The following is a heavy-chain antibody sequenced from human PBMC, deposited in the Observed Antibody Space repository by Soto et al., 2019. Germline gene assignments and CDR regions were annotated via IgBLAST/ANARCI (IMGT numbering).Heavy chain of an antibody. Sequence: GGSLRLSCAASGFTFSSYWMSWVRQAPGKGLEWVANIKQDGSEKYYVDSVKGRFTISRDNAKNSLYLQMNSLRAEDTAVYYCARDGLLFSGPYRPSRFDYWGLGALVTVSS. CDR1: GFTFSSYW. V-gene: IGHV3-7*03. CDR3: ARDGLLFSGPYRPSRFDY. J-gene: IGHJ4*02. CDR2: IKQDGSEK. D-gene: IGHD3-16*02.